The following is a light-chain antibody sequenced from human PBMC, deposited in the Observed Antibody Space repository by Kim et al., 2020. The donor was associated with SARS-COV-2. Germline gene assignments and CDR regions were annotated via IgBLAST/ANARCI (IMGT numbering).Light chain of an antibody. CDR1: SSKVGVNI. CDR3: AAWDDSLKVWV. Sequence: GQMVNRACSGSSSKVGVNIISWFQQRPGPAPNLLFYGNRQRPSGVPDRFSASKSGTAPSLAISGLQSEDEADYYCAAWDDSLKVWVLGGGTQLTVL. V-gene: IGLV1-44*01. J-gene: IGLJ3*02. CDR2: GNR.